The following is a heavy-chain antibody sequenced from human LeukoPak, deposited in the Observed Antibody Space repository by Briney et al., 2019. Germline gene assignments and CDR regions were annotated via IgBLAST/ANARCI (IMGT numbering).Heavy chain of an antibody. CDR1: GFTFSSYA. CDR3: AREGLRLGELSSDY. V-gene: IGHV3-23*01. CDR2: ISGSGGST. Sequence: GGSLRLSCAASGFTFSSYAMSWVRQAPGKGLEWVSAISGSGGSTYYADSVKGRFTISRDNSKNTLYLQMNSLRAEDTAVYYCAREGLRLGELSSDYWGQGTLVTVSS. D-gene: IGHD3-16*02. J-gene: IGHJ4*02.